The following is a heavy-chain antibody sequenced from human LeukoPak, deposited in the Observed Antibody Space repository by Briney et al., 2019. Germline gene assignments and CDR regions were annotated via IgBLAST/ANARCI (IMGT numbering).Heavy chain of an antibody. J-gene: IGHJ6*03. CDR1: GYTFTSYD. CDR3: AGALSPHDYYYYMDV. V-gene: IGHV1-8*03. CDR2: MNPNSGNT. Sequence: ASVKVSCKASGYTFTSYDINWVRQATGQGLEWMGWMNPNSGNTGYAQKFQGRVTITRNTSISTAYMELSSLRSEDTAVYYCAGALSPHDYYYYMDVWGKGTTVTVSS. D-gene: IGHD2/OR15-2a*01.